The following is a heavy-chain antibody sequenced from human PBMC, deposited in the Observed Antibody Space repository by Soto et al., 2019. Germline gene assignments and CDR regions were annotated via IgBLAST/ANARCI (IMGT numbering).Heavy chain of an antibody. CDR3: ARESRVPALLRASNWFDP. Sequence: SETLSLTCTVSGGSISSGGYYWSWIRQHPGKGLEWIGYIYYSGSTYYNPSLKSRVTISVDTSKNQFSLKLSSVTAADTAVYYCARESRVPALLRASNWFDPWGQGTLVTVSS. CDR2: IYYSGST. J-gene: IGHJ5*02. D-gene: IGHD2-2*01. V-gene: IGHV4-31*03. CDR1: GGSISSGGYY.